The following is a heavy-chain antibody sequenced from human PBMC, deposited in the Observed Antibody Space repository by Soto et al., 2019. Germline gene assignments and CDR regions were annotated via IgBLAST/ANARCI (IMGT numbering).Heavy chain of an antibody. V-gene: IGHV3-48*02. CDR2: ISFSSSTI. Sequence: ESRRLSCAASGFTFSSYSMNWVRQAPGKVLEWVSYISFSSSTIFYADSVRGRFTISRDNAKNSLYLQMNTLRDEDTAVYYGARDNGTPGSFDPWGQGXHLTGYS. D-gene: IGHD1-1*01. CDR1: GFTFSSYS. CDR3: ARDNGTPGSFDP. J-gene: IGHJ5*02.